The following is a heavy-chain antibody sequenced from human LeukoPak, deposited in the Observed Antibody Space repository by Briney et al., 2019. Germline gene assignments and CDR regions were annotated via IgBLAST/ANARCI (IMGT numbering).Heavy chain of an antibody. CDR1: GFTSSSYS. CDR3: ARRGFSGYDSWYFDL. CDR2: ITSSSTYK. Sequence: GGSLRLSCAASGFTSSSYSMNWVRQAPGKGLEWVSSITSSSTYKYYADSLKGRFTISRDNAKNSLYLQMNSLRAEDTAVYYCARRGFSGYDSWYFDLWGRGTLVTVSS. J-gene: IGHJ2*01. D-gene: IGHD5-12*01. V-gene: IGHV3-21*01.